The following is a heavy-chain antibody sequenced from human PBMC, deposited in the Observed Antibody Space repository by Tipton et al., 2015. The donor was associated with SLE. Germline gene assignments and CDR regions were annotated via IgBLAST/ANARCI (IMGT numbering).Heavy chain of an antibody. CDR1: GASISCHY. V-gene: IGHV4-59*11. J-gene: IGHJ4*02. D-gene: IGHD6-19*01. CDR3: ARVFGYSTGWYFDY. Sequence: TLSLTCTVSGASISCHYWSWIRQPPGKGLGWIGYMYYTGSANYNPSLRNRVTMSLDTSKNQFSLKLSSVTAADTAAYYCARVFGYSTGWYFDYWGQGMLVTVSS. CDR2: MYYTGSA.